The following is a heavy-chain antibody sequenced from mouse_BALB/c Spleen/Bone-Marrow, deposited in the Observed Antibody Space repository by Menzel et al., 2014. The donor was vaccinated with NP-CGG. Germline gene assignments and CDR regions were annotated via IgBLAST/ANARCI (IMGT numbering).Heavy chain of an antibody. CDR2: INPSTGYT. Sequence: QVQLQHSGAELAKPGASVKMSCKASGYTFTSYWIHWVKQRPGQGLEWIGYINPSTGYTEYNQKFKDKATLTADKSSSTAYMQLSSLTSEDSAVYYCAPYSHEGVAYWGQGTLVTVSA. J-gene: IGHJ3*01. V-gene: IGHV1-7*01. CDR3: APYSHEGVAY. D-gene: IGHD2-12*01. CDR1: GYTFTSYW.